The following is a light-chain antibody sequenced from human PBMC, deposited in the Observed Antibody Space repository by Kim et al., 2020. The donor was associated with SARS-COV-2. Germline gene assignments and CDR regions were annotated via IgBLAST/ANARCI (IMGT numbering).Light chain of an antibody. J-gene: IGKJ1*01. CDR3: QQHNDWPRT. V-gene: IGKV3D-15*01. CDR1: QGVSNN. Sequence: VVPGEVATISCRASQGVSNNLAWYQQKPGQAPRLLIYRASIRASGIPARFSGIGSGTEFTLTISSLQSEDFAIYYCQQHNDWPRTFGQGTKVDIK. CDR2: RAS.